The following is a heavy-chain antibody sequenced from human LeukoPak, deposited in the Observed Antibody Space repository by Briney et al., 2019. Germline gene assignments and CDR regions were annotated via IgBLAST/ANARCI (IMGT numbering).Heavy chain of an antibody. CDR1: GFTFDDYG. D-gene: IGHD1-26*01. Sequence: GGSLRLSCAASGFTFDDYGMSWVRQVPGKGLEWVSGINWHGGSTAYADSVKGRFTISRDNAKNSLYLQMNSLRAEDTAVYYCARGRQNSGSYSDAFDIWGQGTMVTVSS. CDR3: ARGRQNSGSYSDAFDI. CDR2: INWHGGST. J-gene: IGHJ3*02. V-gene: IGHV3-20*04.